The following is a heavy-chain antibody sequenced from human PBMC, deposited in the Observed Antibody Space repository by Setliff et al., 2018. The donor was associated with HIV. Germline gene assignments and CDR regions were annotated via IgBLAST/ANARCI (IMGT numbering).Heavy chain of an antibody. D-gene: IGHD6-25*01. CDR3: ARGVSAAPDYFDY. J-gene: IGHJ4*02. CDR2: INHSGST. Sequence: PSETLSLTCAVYSGSFSDYYWSWIRQPPGKGLEWIGEINHSGSTNYNPSLKSRVTISVDTSKNQFSLKLNSVTAADTAVYYCARGVSAAPDYFDYWGQGTLVTVSS. V-gene: IGHV4-34*01. CDR1: SGSFSDYY.